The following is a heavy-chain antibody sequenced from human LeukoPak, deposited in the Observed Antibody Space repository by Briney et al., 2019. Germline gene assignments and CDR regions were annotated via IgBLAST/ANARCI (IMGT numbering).Heavy chain of an antibody. Sequence: PGGSLRLSCAASGFTFSSYWMSWVRQAPGKGLECVSVIANDGRTYYANSVKGRFTISRDISKNMVYIQMSSLRADDTAVYYCARDDTSGGYYEFGYWGQGTLVTVTS. J-gene: IGHJ4*02. CDR2: IANDGRT. CDR3: ARDDTSGGYYEFGY. V-gene: IGHV3-53*01. CDR1: GFTFSSYW. D-gene: IGHD6-19*01.